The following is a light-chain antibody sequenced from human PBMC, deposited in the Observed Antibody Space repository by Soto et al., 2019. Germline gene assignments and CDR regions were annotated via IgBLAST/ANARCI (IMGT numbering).Light chain of an antibody. J-gene: IGKJ4*01. CDR1: QDISSW. CDR2: AAS. CDR3: QQANSFPLT. Sequence: DIQMTQSPSSVSASVGDRVTITCRASQDISSWLAWYQQKQGKAPKLLIYAASSLQSGVPSTFSGSGSGTDFTLTISSLQPEDFATYYCQQANSFPLTFGGGTKVEIK. V-gene: IGKV1-12*01.